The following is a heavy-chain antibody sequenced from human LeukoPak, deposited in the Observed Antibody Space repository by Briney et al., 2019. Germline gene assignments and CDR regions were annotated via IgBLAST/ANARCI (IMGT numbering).Heavy chain of an antibody. J-gene: IGHJ4*02. D-gene: IGHD6-19*01. CDR1: GGSFSGYF. CDR3: ARDGVYSSGWTQDYFDY. V-gene: IGHV4-34*01. Sequence: SETLSLTCAVYGGSFSGYFWSWIRQPPGKGLEWIGEINHSGSTNYNPSLKSRVTISVDTSKNQFSLKLSSVTAADTAVYYCARDGVYSSGWTQDYFDYWGQGTLVTVSS. CDR2: INHSGST.